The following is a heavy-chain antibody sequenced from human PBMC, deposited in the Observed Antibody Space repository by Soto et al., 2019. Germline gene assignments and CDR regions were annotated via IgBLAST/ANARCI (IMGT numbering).Heavy chain of an antibody. Sequence: PGESLTISCKGCRYSFTSCWIDSVRQMPGKGLEXMGXXDXXDXXXXXRXXXQGHVTISADKSISTAYLQWSSLKASDTAMYYCARRGIAAAGTPGPWGQGTLVTVSS. CDR2: XDXXDXXX. CDR3: ARRGIAAAGTPGP. V-gene: IGHV5-10-1*01. CDR1: RYSFTSCW. J-gene: IGHJ5*02. D-gene: IGHD6-13*01.